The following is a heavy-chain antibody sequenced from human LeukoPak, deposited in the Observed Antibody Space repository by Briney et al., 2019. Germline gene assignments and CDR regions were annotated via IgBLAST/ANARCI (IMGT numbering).Heavy chain of an antibody. J-gene: IGHJ4*02. CDR2: IGNNGGGI. CDR1: GFTFSTYT. Sequence: TGGSLRLSCAASGFTFSTYTMYWVRHPPGKRLEWVSIIGNNGGGIHYADSVKGRFTIPRDNFKNALYLQMNSLRVEDTAVYYCAIDPNWGTHSWGQGVLVTVSS. D-gene: IGHD7-27*01. V-gene: IGHV3-23*01. CDR3: AIDPNWGTHS.